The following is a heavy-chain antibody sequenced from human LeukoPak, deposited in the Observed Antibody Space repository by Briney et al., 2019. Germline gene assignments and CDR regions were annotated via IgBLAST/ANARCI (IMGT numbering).Heavy chain of an antibody. CDR2: IRYDGSNK. V-gene: IGHV3-30*02. CDR3: AKDLPTTVVMVTGALGAFDI. CDR1: GFTFSSYG. D-gene: IGHD4-23*01. Sequence: GGSLRLSCAASGFTFSSYGMHWVRQAPGKGLEWVAFIRYDGSNKYYADSVKGRFTISRDNSKNTLYLQMNSLRAEDTAVYYCAKDLPTTVVMVTGALGAFDIWGQGTMVTVSS. J-gene: IGHJ3*02.